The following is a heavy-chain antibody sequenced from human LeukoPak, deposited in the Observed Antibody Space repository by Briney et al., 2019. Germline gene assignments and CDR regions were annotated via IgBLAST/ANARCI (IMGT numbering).Heavy chain of an antibody. CDR1: GFTFNNYW. Sequence: QTGGSLRLSCEASGFTFNNYWMSWVRQAPGKGLEWLANINQYGSGKHYVDSVKGRFTISRDNAKNSLYLQMDSLRAEDTAVYYCARDAGIAVAGTVGYLDYWGQGTLVTVSS. D-gene: IGHD6-19*01. CDR3: ARDAGIAVAGTVGYLDY. J-gene: IGHJ4*02. CDR2: INQYGSGK. V-gene: IGHV3-7*01.